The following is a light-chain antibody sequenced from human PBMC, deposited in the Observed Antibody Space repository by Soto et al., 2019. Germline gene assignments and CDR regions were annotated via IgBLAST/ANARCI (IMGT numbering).Light chain of an antibody. V-gene: IGKV3-20*01. CDR1: QSVSNNY. CDR3: QQYGSSPT. CDR2: GAS. J-gene: IGKJ5*01. Sequence: FTQPPGTLSLYPGKRAPLSCRASQSVSNNYLAWYQRKPGQAPRRLIYGASSRATGIPDRFSGSGSGTDFTLTISRLEPEDFAVYYCQQYGSSPTFGEGTRLAI.